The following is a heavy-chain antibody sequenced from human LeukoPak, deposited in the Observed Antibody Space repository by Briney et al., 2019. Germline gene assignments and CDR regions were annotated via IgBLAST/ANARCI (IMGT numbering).Heavy chain of an antibody. Sequence: GGSLRLSSAASGFTFSSYAMSWVRQAPGKGLEWVSAISGSGGSTYYADSVKGRFTISRDNSKNTLYLQMNSLRAEDTAVYYCAKDSTLYCSSTSCYPDYWGQGTLVTVSS. J-gene: IGHJ4*02. V-gene: IGHV3-23*01. CDR2: ISGSGGST. CDR3: AKDSTLYCSSTSCYPDY. CDR1: GFTFSSYA. D-gene: IGHD2-2*01.